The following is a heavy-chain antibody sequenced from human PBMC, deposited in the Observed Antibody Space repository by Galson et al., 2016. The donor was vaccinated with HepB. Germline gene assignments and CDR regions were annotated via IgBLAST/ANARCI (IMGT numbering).Heavy chain of an antibody. D-gene: IGHD6-25*01. J-gene: IGHJ4*02. V-gene: IGHV3-23*01. CDR1: GFTFRSYA. CDR3: VFSGMSGRPY. CDR2: ISESGDT. Sequence: SLRLSCAASGFTFRSYAMSWVRQAPGKGLECVSEISESGDTYYADSVKGRLTISRDNSKNTLYLHMNSLRAEDTAVYYCVFSGMSGRPYWGQGTLVTVSP.